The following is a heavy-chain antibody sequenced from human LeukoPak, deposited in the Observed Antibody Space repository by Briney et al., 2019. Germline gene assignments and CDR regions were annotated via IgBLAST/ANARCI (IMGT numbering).Heavy chain of an antibody. Sequence: SETLSLTCTVSGGSISNYYWSWIRQPPGKGLEWIGHIYYSGSTNYNPSLKSRVTISVDTSKNQFSLKLRSVTAADTAVYYCARHSSSSRGWFDPWGQGTLVTVSS. V-gene: IGHV4-59*08. CDR2: IYYSGST. J-gene: IGHJ5*02. CDR3: ARHSSSSRGWFDP. D-gene: IGHD6-6*01. CDR1: GGSISNYY.